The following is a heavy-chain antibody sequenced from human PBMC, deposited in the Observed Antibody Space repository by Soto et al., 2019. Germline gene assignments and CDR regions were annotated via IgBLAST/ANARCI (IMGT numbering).Heavy chain of an antibody. Sequence: GSLRQSGAASGFTYSGCAMSWVRQAPGKGLEWVSAISGSGGSTYYADSVKGRFTISRDNSKNTLYLQMNSLRAEDTAVYYCAKESDPIVGATWIHDYWGQGTVLTVSA. CDR1: GFTYSGCA. D-gene: IGHD1-26*01. V-gene: IGHV3-23*01. CDR2: ISGSGGST. CDR3: AKESDPIVGATWIHDY. J-gene: IGHJ4*02.